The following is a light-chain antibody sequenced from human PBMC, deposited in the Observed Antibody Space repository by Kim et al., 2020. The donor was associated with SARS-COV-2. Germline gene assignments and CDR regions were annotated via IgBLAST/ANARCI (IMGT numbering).Light chain of an antibody. CDR3: QQYGISTYT. J-gene: IGKJ2*01. Sequence: EIVLTQSPGTLSLSPGERATLSCRASQSVSSSYLAWYQQKPGQAPRLLIYGASSRATGIPDRFSGSGCETDFTLTISRLEPEDFAFYYCQQYGISTYTFGQGNKLEI. CDR2: GAS. CDR1: QSVSSSY. V-gene: IGKV3-20*01.